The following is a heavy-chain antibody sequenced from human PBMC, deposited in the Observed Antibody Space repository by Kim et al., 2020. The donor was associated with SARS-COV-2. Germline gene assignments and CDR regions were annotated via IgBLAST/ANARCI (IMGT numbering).Heavy chain of an antibody. V-gene: IGHV3-13*01. CDR3: ARGSYSSSWSPLRYYYYGMDV. J-gene: IGHJ6*02. CDR1: GFTFSSYD. D-gene: IGHD6-13*01. CDR2: IGTAGDT. Sequence: GGSLRLSCAASGFTFSSYDMHWVRQATGKGLEWVSAIGTAGDTYYQGSVKGRFTISRENAKNSLYLQMNSLRAGDTAVYYCARGSYSSSWSPLRYYYYGMDVWGQGTTVTVSS.